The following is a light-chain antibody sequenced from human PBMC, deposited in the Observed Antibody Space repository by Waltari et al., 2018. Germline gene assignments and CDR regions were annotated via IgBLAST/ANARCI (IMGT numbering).Light chain of an antibody. Sequence: QSALTQPASVSASPGQSITISCSGTSSDVGAYNLVSWYRPYPGKAPQLIIYDVRTRPSGISDRFSGDKSDNTASLTISGLRAEDEADYYCSSYTLTDTRVFGGGT. CDR3: SSYTLTDTRV. V-gene: IGLV2-14*01. CDR2: DVR. J-gene: IGLJ3*02. CDR1: SSDVGAYNL.